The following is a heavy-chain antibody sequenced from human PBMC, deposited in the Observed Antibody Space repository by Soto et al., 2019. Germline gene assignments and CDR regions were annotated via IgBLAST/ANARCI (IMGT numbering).Heavy chain of an antibody. Sequence: GASVKVSCKTSGYTFTHYYMHWVRLAPGQGLEWMGVINPGGGYTTYAQKFQGRVTMTRDTSISTAYMEVTSLRSDDTAVYYCARDFATLFDSWGQGTPVTVSS. CDR3: ARDFATLFDS. J-gene: IGHJ4*02. CDR1: GYTFTHYY. CDR2: INPGGGYT. D-gene: IGHD1-1*01. V-gene: IGHV1-46*01.